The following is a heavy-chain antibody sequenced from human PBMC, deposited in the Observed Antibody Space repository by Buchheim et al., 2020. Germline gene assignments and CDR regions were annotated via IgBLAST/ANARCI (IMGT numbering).Heavy chain of an antibody. CDR2: IYYSGST. Sequence: QVQLQESGPGLVKPSETLSLTCTVSGGSISSYYWSLIRQPPGKGLEWIGYIYYSGSTNYKPSLKSRVTISVDTSKNQFSLKLSSVTAADTAVYYCARGGYSYGPFDYWGQGTL. J-gene: IGHJ4*02. D-gene: IGHD5-18*01. V-gene: IGHV4-59*01. CDR3: ARGGYSYGPFDY. CDR1: GGSISSYY.